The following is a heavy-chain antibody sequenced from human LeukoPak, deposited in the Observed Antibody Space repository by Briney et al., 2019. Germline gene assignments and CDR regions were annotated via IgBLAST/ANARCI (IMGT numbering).Heavy chain of an antibody. V-gene: IGHV3-7*01. CDR3: ARDPVPYYYDSSGYYP. Sequence: PGGSLRLSCAASGFTFSSYWMSWVRQAPGKGLEWVANIKQDGSEKYYVDSVKGRFTISRDNAKNSLYLQMNSLRAEDTAVYYCARDPVPYYYDSSGYYPWGQGTLVTASS. J-gene: IGHJ5*02. D-gene: IGHD3-22*01. CDR2: IKQDGSEK. CDR1: GFTFSSYW.